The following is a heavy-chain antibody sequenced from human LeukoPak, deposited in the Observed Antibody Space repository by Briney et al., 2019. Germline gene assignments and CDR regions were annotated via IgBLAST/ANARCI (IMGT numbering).Heavy chain of an antibody. J-gene: IGHJ6*03. CDR1: GYTFTGYY. CDR2: INPNSGGT. V-gene: IGHV1-2*02. D-gene: IGHD2-15*01. CDR3: ARDQRYCSGACYYYMDV. Sequence: GASVKVSCKASGYTFTGYYMHWVRQAPGQGLEWMGWINPNSGGTNYAQKFQGRGTMTRDTSISTAYMELSRLRSDDTAVYYCARDQRYCSGACYYYMDVWGKGTTVTVSS.